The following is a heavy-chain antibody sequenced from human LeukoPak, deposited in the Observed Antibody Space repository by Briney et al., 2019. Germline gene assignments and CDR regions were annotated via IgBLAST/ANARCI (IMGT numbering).Heavy chain of an antibody. Sequence: GGSLRLSCAASGFTFSSYAMSWVRQAPGKGLEWVSAISGNGGTTYYADSVKGRFTISRDNSKNTLYLQMNSLRAEDTAVYYCAKVLRWPSSFDYWGQGTLVTVSS. V-gene: IGHV3-23*01. J-gene: IGHJ4*02. CDR1: GFTFSSYA. CDR2: ISGNGGTT. D-gene: IGHD4-23*01. CDR3: AKVLRWPSSFDY.